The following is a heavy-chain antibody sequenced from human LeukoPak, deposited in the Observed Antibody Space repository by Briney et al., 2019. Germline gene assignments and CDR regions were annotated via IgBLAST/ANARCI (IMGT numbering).Heavy chain of an antibody. CDR1: GFTFDDYT. V-gene: IGHV3-30*04. CDR3: ARVYGRSTDY. Sequence: GGSLRLSCAASGFTFDDYTMHWVRQAPGKGLEWVAVISYDGSNKYYADSVKGRFTISRDNSKNTLYLQMNSLRAEDTAVYYCARVYGRSTDYWGQGTLVTVSS. D-gene: IGHD4-17*01. J-gene: IGHJ4*02. CDR2: ISYDGSNK.